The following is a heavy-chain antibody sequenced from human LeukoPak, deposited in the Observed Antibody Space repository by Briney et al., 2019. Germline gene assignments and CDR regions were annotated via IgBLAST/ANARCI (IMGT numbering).Heavy chain of an antibody. Sequence: GRSLRLSCAASGFTFSSYAMHWVRQAPGKGLEWVAVISYDGSNKYYADSVKGRFTISRDNSKNTLYLQMNSLRAEDTAVYYCARTDEWELVDYWGQGTLVTVSS. D-gene: IGHD1-26*01. CDR3: ARTDEWELVDY. CDR1: GFTFSSYA. J-gene: IGHJ4*02. V-gene: IGHV3-30-3*01. CDR2: ISYDGSNK.